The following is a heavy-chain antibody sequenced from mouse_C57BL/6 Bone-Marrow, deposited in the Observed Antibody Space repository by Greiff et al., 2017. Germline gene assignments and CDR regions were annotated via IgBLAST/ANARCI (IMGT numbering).Heavy chain of an antibody. J-gene: IGHJ3*01. V-gene: IGHV5-4*01. CDR2: ISDGGSYT. CDR3: ARDPWFAY. Sequence: EVQRVESGGGLVKPGGSLKLSCAASGFTFSSYAMPWVRQTPEKRLEWVATISDGGSYTYNPDNVKGRFTISRDNAKNNLYLQMSHLKSEDTAMYYCARDPWFAYWGQGTLVTVSA. CDR1: GFTFSSYA.